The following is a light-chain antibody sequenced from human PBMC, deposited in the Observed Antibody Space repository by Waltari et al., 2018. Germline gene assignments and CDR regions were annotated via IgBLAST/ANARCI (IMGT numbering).Light chain of an antibody. CDR1: QGISDY. CDR2: SAS. CDR3: LQYYSKPYS. Sequence: DIQMTQSPPSLSASVGDRVTITCRASQGISDYLSWFQQKPGNAPDRLIYSASSLESGVPSRFSGSGSGTEFTLTISSLQPEDFAAYYCLQYYSKPYSFGQGTKVEIK. V-gene: IGKV1-17*01. J-gene: IGKJ2*03.